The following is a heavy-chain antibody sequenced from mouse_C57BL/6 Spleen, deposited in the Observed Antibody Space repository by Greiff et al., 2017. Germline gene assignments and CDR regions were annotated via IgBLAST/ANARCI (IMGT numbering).Heavy chain of an antibody. CDR1: GYTFTSYW. Sequence: QVQLQQPGAELVKPGASVKLSCKASGYTFTSYWMQWVKQRPGQGLEWIGEIDPSASYTNYNQKFKGKATLTVDTSSSTAYMQLSSLTSEDSAVYYCARRIYYDYDNYAMDYWGQGTSVTVSS. CDR3: ARRIYYDYDNYAMDY. CDR2: IDPSASYT. V-gene: IGHV1-50*01. D-gene: IGHD2-4*01. J-gene: IGHJ4*01.